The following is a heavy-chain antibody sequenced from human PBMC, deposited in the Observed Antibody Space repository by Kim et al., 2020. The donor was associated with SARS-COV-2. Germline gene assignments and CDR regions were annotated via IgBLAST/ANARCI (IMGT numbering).Heavy chain of an antibody. V-gene: IGHV4-34*01. J-gene: IGHJ5*01. CDR3: ASAYYYGSGSQTPFVY. CDR2: INHSGST. Sequence: SETLSLTCAVYGGSFSGYYWSWIRQPPGKGLEWIGEINHSGSTNYNPSLKSRVTISVDTSKNQFSLKLSSVTAADTAVYYCASAYYYGSGSQTPFVYWG. CDR1: GGSFSGYY. D-gene: IGHD3-10*01.